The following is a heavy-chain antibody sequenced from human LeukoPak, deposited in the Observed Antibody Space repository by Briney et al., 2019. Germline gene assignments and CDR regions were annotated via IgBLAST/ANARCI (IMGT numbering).Heavy chain of an antibody. CDR1: GFTFDDYA. D-gene: IGHD3-3*01. Sequence: GGSLRLSGAASGFTFDDYAMHWVRQAPGTGLEWVSGISWNGGSIGYADSVKGRFTISRDNAKNSLYLQMNSLRAEDTALYYCAKDSLPTIFGVIDPWGQGTLVTVSS. CDR3: AKDSLPTIFGVIDP. J-gene: IGHJ5*02. CDR2: ISWNGGSI. V-gene: IGHV3-9*01.